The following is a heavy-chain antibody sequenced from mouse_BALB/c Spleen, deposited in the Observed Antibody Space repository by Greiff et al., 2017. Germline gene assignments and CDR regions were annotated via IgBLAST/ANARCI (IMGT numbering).Heavy chain of an antibody. V-gene: IGHV2-9*02. CDR1: GFSLTSYG. Sequence: QVQLQQSGPGLVAPSQSLSITCTVSGFSLTSYGVHWVRQPPGKGLEWLGVIWAGGSTHYNSALMSRLSISKDNSKSQVFLKMNSLQTDDTAMYYCARDQRDYDGYYWFAYWGQGTLVTVSA. CDR3: ARDQRDYDGYYWFAY. J-gene: IGHJ3*01. D-gene: IGHD2-3*01. CDR2: IWAGGST.